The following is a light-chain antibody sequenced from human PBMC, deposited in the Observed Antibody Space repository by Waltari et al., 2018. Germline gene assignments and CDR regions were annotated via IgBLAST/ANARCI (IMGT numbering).Light chain of an antibody. V-gene: IGLV1-51*01. J-gene: IGLJ2*01. CDR1: SSNIGNYF. Sequence: QSVLTQPPSVSAAPGQKVTISCSGSSSNIGNYFVSWYHQPPGATPKLLIYDNCKRPSGIPDRFSASKSGTSATLDITGRQIGDEADYYCATWDNSLTAVVFGGGTKLTVL. CDR3: ATWDNSLTAVV. CDR2: DNC.